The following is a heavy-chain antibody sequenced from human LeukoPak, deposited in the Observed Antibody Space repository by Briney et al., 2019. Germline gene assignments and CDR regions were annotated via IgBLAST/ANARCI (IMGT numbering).Heavy chain of an antibody. CDR3: ARDVPSGRLPAAMHYYYNMDV. D-gene: IGHD2-2*01. CDR1: GDSIDSYY. V-gene: IGHV4-59*01. J-gene: IGHJ6*03. CDR2: IYYRGNT. Sequence: PSETLSLTCTVSGDSIDSYYWNWIRQPPGKGLEWIGYIYYRGNTNYDPSLKSRVTISVDTSKNQFSLKLSSVTSADTAVYYCARDVPSGRLPAAMHYYYNMDVWGKGTSVTVSS.